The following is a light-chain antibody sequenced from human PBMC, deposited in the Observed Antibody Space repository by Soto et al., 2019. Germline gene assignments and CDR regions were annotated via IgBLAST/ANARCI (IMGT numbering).Light chain of an antibody. CDR1: SSDVGGYNY. V-gene: IGLV2-14*03. Sequence: QSVLTQPASLSGSPGQSITISCTGTSSDVGGYNYVSWYQQHPGKAPGLMIYGVSNRPLGVSYRFSGSKSGNTASLTISGLQSEDEADYYCNSYASVNSPVLFGGGTKVTVL. J-gene: IGLJ2*01. CDR2: GVS. CDR3: NSYASVNSPVL.